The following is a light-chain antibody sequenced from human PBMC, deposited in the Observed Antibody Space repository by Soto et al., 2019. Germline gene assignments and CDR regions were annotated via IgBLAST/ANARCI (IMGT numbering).Light chain of an antibody. CDR2: AAS. Sequence: DIQMTQSPSSLSASVGDRVTITCRASQFINKYLSWYQQKPGKVPKLLINAASTLQSGVPSRFNGSRSGTDFSLAISSLQPDDFATYYCQQYHIFLTFGQGTKVDIK. CDR3: QQYHIFLT. CDR1: QFINKY. J-gene: IGKJ2*01. V-gene: IGKV1-39*01.